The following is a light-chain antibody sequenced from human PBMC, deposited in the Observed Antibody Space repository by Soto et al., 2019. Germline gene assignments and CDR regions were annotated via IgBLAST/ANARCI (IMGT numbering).Light chain of an antibody. CDR1: SSNTGNNY. Sequence: QSVLTQPPSVSAAPGQKVTISCSGSSSNTGNNYVSWYQQLPGTAPKLLIYDNNKRPSGIPDRFSGSKSGTSATLGITGLQTGDEADYYCKTWDSSLSAVVFGGGTKLTVL. J-gene: IGLJ2*01. V-gene: IGLV1-51*01. CDR2: DNN. CDR3: KTWDSSLSAVV.